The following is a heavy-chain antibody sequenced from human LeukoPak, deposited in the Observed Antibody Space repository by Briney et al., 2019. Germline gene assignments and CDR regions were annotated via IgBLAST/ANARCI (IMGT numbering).Heavy chain of an antibody. CDR2: ISSSSSYI. CDR1: GFTFSSYS. CDR3: ARDRDYGDNDAFDI. V-gene: IGHV3-21*01. D-gene: IGHD4-17*01. Sequence: GGSLRLSCAASGFTFSSYSMNWVRQAPGKGLEWVSSISSSSSYIYYADSVKGQFTISRDNAKNSLYLQMNSLRAEDTAVYYCARDRDYGDNDAFDIWGQGTMVTVSS. J-gene: IGHJ3*02.